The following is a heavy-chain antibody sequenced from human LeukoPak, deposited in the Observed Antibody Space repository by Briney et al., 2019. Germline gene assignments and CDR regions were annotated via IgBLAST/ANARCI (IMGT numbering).Heavy chain of an antibody. CDR3: ARDRISRTDY. D-gene: IGHD3-3*02. Sequence: GGSLRLSCAASGFTFSSYGMHWVRQAPGKRLEWVAVISYGGSNKYYADSVKGRFTISRDNSKNTLYLQMNSLRAEDTAVYYCARDRISRTDYWGQGTLVTVSS. CDR2: ISYGGSNK. V-gene: IGHV3-30*03. J-gene: IGHJ4*02. CDR1: GFTFSSYG.